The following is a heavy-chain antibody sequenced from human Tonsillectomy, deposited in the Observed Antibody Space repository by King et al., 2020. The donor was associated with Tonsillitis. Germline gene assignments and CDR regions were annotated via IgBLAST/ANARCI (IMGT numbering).Heavy chain of an antibody. CDR2: IWYDVSNK. J-gene: IGHJ6*03. CDR3: ARYGSHGYYYYYMDV. D-gene: IGHD3-10*01. CDR1: GVTFSSYG. Sequence: VQLVESGGGVVQPGRSLRLSCAASGVTFSSYGMHWVRQATGKGLEWVAVIWYDVSNKYDADSVKGRFTISRDNCTNTLYLQMNSLRAEDTAVYYCARYGSHGYYYYYMDVWGKGTTVTVSS. V-gene: IGHV3-33*08.